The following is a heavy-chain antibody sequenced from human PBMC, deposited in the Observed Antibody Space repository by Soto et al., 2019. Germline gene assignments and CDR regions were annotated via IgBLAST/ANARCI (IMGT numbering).Heavy chain of an antibody. D-gene: IGHD3-9*01. J-gene: IGHJ4*02. Sequence: QVQLVQSGAEVKKPGASVKVSCKASGYTFTSYGISWVRQAPGQGLEWMGWISAYNGNTNYAQKLQGGVTMTTDTSPRTAYMELRSRRSDDTAVYYCARDLFDMLTGYESPFDYWGQGTLVTVSS. V-gene: IGHV1-18*01. CDR2: ISAYNGNT. CDR3: ARDLFDMLTGYESPFDY. CDR1: GYTFTSYG.